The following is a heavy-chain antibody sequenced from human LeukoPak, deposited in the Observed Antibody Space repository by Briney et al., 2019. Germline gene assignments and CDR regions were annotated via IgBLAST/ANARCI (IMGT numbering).Heavy chain of an antibody. CDR3: ARAVGSGFDY. Sequence: SETLSLTCTVSGGSISSYYWSWIRQPPGKGLDWIGHINYSGSTNYNPSLKSRLSISVDASKNQFSLKLSSVTAADTAMYYCARAVGSGFDYWGQGTLVTVPS. J-gene: IGHJ4*02. D-gene: IGHD6-19*01. CDR2: INYSGST. CDR1: GGSISSYY. V-gene: IGHV4-59*01.